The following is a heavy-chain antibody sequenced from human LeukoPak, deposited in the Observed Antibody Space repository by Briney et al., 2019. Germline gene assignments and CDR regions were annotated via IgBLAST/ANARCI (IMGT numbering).Heavy chain of an antibody. J-gene: IGHJ4*02. CDR3: AREASGGYFDY. V-gene: IGHV1-46*02. CDR2: ISPTGDST. CDR1: GYTFNSYY. D-gene: IGHD4-23*01. Sequence: ASVKVSCKASGYTFNSYYMHGVRQAPGQGLEWVGLISPTGDSTNYAQTFRGRVTMTRDTSTNTVYMDLSSLRSEDTAVYYCAREASGGYFDYWGQGTLVIVSS.